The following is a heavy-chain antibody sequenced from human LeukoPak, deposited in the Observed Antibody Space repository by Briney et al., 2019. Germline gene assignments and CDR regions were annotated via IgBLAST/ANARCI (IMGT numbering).Heavy chain of an antibody. CDR1: GFTFSNYW. CDR3: ARDWDYGDYVPHDY. CDR2: ISSSSSTI. J-gene: IGHJ4*02. D-gene: IGHD4-17*01. Sequence: GGSLRLSCAASGFTFSNYWMVWVRQAPGKGLEWVSYISSSSSTIYYADSVKGRFTISRDNAKNSLYLQMNSLRAEDTAVYYCARDWDYGDYVPHDYWGQGTLVTVSS. V-gene: IGHV3-48*01.